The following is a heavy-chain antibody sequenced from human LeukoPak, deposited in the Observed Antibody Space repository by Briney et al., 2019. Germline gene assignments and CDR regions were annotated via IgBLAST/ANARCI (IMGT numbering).Heavy chain of an antibody. CDR3: ARYSNYGWYFDL. D-gene: IGHD4-11*01. V-gene: IGHV4-59*01. Sequence: SETLSLTCTVSGGSISSYYWSWIRQPPGKGLEWIGYIYYSGSTNYNPSLKSRVTISVDTSKNQFSLKLSSVTAADTAVYYCARYSNYGWYFDLWGRGTLVTVSS. CDR1: GGSISSYY. J-gene: IGHJ2*01. CDR2: IYYSGST.